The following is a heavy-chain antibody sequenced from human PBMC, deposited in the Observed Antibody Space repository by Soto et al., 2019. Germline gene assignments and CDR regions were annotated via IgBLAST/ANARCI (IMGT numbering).Heavy chain of an antibody. CDR3: ARDSREQWLEPGAFDI. CDR2: IIPIFGTA. Sequence: QVQLVQSGAEVKKPGSSVKVSCKASGGTFSSYASSWVRQAPGQGLEWMGGIIPIFGTANYAQKVQGRVTITADESTSTAYMELSSLRSEDTAVYYCARDSREQWLEPGAFDIWGQGTMVTVSS. CDR1: GGTFSSYA. D-gene: IGHD6-19*01. J-gene: IGHJ3*02. V-gene: IGHV1-69*01.